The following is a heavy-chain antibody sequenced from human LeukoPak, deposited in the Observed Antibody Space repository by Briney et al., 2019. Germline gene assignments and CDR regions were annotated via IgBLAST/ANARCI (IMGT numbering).Heavy chain of an antibody. D-gene: IGHD3-3*01. CDR2: INYSGSA. CDR3: ARALYEIWGGYRGRWFDP. J-gene: IGHJ5*02. Sequence: PSETLYLTCTVSGGSISSDDYYWSWIRHPPGKGREWSGNINYSGSAYENTSLKRRVTITVDTSKSQVYLKLSSVTAADTAVYYCARALYEIWGGYRGRWFDPWGQGTLVTVSS. V-gene: IGHV4-30-4*08. CDR1: GGSISSDDYY.